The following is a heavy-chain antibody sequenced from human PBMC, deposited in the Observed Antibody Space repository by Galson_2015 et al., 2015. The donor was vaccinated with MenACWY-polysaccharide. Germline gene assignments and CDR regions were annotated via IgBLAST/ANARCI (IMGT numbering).Heavy chain of an antibody. CDR3: ARGAYSSFDI. Sequence: CAISGDSVSNNPVAWNWIRQSPSRGLEWLGRTYRGSNQYAASMRGRIAINSDTSTNQFSLQLSSATPEDTGLYYCARGAYSSFDILGQGTMVTVSS. D-gene: IGHD2-15*01. V-gene: IGHV6-1*01. CDR1: GDSVSNNPVA. CDR2: TYRGSN. J-gene: IGHJ3*02.